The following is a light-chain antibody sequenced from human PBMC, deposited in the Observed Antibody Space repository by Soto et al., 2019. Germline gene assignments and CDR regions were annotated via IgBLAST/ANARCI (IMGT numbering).Light chain of an antibody. J-gene: IGLJ1*01. CDR2: EVS. V-gene: IGLV2-14*01. CDR3: SSYTSSSIDYV. Sequence: QSALTQPASVSGSPGQSITISCTGTSSDVGGYNYVSWYQQHPGKAPKLMIYEVSNRPSRVSNRFSGYKSGNTASLTISGLQAEDEADYYCSSYTSSSIDYVFGTGTKVTVL. CDR1: SSDVGGYNY.